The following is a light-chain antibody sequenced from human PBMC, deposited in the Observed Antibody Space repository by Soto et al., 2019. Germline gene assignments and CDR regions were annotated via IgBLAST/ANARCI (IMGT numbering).Light chain of an antibody. CDR1: QSFGGW. CDR2: DAS. Sequence: DIHITHSPSTLSASVGDRVRITCRASQSFGGWLAWFQQKPGKAPKLLVYDASTLQSGVASRFSGSGSGTEFTLIISGLQPDDSATYYCQQYTNTNNPWMFGQGTKVDIK. J-gene: IGKJ1*01. V-gene: IGKV1-5*01. CDR3: QQYTNTNNPWM.